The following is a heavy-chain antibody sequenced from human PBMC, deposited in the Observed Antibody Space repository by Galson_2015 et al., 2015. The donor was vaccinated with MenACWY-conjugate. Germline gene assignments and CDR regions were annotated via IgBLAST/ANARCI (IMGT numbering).Heavy chain of an antibody. V-gene: IGHV3-30*02. CDR2: IHYDESDK. CDR1: GFTFSSYG. D-gene: IGHD3-10*01. CDR3: AKDAAASDYLRSYYSGY. J-gene: IGHJ4*02. Sequence: SLRLSCAASGFTFSSYGFHWVRQAPGKGLEWVAFIHYDESDKYYADSVKGRFTISRDNSKNTLYLQMNTLRAEDTAVYYCAKDAAASDYLRSYYSGYWGQGTLVTVSS.